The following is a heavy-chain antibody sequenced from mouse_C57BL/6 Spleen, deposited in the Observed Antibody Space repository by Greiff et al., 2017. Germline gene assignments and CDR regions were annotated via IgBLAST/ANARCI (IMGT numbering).Heavy chain of an antibody. Sequence: VKLMESGPELVKPGASVKISCKASGYSFTSYYIHWVQQRPGQGLEWLGWIYPGSGNTKYNEKFKGKATLTADISSGTAYMQLSSLTSEDSAVYYCARGNYYGSSPDYWGQGTTLTVSS. D-gene: IGHD1-1*01. CDR1: GYSFTSYY. CDR3: ARGNYYGSSPDY. J-gene: IGHJ2*01. V-gene: IGHV1-66*01. CDR2: IYPGSGNT.